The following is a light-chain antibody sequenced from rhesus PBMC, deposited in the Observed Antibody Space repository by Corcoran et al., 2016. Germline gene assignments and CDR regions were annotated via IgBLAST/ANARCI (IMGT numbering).Light chain of an antibody. CDR3: QQRNSYPFT. CDR1: QGISSY. J-gene: IGKJ3*01. CDR2: KAS. Sequence: DIQMTQSPSSLSASVGDRVTITCRASQGISSYLAWYQQKPGKAPKLLIYKASTLQSGVPSRFSGRGSGTDFTLTISSLQPEDFATYYCQQRNSYPFTFGPGTKLDIK. V-gene: IGKV1-25*01.